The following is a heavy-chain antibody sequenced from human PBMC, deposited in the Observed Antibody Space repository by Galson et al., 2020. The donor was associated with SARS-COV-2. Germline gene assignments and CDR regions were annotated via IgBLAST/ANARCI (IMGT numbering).Heavy chain of an antibody. V-gene: IGHV3-9*01. CDR3: AKATYPYYGSDFDY. CDR1: GFTFDAYA. D-gene: IGHD3-10*01. Sequence: GGSLRLSCAASGFTFDAYAMPWVRQAPGKGLEWVSGISWNSGSIGYADSVKGRFTISRDNAKNSLYLQINSLRAEDTALYYCAKATYPYYGSDFDYWGQGTLVTVSS. CDR2: ISWNSGSI. J-gene: IGHJ4*02.